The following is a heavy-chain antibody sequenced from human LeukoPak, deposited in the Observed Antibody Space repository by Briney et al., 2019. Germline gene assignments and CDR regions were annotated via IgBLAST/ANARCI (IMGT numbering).Heavy chain of an antibody. CDR1: GFTFSSYE. J-gene: IGHJ3*02. Sequence: GGSMRLSCAASGFTFSSYEMNWVRQAPGKGMEWVSYISSSGSTIYYADSVKGRFTISRDNAKNSLYLQMNSLRAEDTAVYYCARDRRSAFDIWGQGTMVTVSS. CDR2: ISSSGSTI. CDR3: ARDRRSAFDI. V-gene: IGHV3-48*03.